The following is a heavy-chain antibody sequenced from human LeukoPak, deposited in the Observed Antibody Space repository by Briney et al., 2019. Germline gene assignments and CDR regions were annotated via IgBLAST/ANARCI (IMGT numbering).Heavy chain of an antibody. CDR2: ISGSGGNT. CDR3: AKTVAILWFGEFMYYFDY. V-gene: IGHV3-23*01. J-gene: IGHJ4*02. D-gene: IGHD3-10*01. Sequence: GGSLRLSCAASGFTFSSYAMSWVRQAPGKGLEWVSAISGSGGNTYYADSVKGRFTISRDNSKNTLYLQMNSLRAEDTAVYYCAKTVAILWFGEFMYYFDYWGQGTLVTVSS. CDR1: GFTFSSYA.